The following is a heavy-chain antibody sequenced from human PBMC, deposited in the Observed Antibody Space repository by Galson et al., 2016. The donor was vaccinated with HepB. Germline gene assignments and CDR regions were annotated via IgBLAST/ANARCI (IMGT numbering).Heavy chain of an antibody. V-gene: IGHV3-15*01. CDR2: IKNKADGGTA. J-gene: IGHJ3*02. D-gene: IGHD3-3*01. Sequence: LRLSCAASGFTFTNAWMNWVRQAPGKGLEWVGRIKNKADGGTANYAAPVRGRFTVSTDDSKTTLFLQMSSLRTEDTGVYYCAADLRTMTYDGYDIWGQGTMVTVSS. CDR3: AADLRTMTYDGYDI. CDR1: GFTFTNAW.